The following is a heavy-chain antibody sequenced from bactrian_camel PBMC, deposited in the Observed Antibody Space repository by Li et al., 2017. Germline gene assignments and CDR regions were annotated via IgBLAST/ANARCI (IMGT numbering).Heavy chain of an antibody. D-gene: IGHD2*01. CDR2: IGRDGTT. CDR1: GYPFC. J-gene: IGHJ4*01. CDR3: ALQRSNGASYCYLDPVWEYAY. V-gene: IGHV3S63*01. Sequence: HVQLVESGGGSVQAGGSLRLSCAVSGYPFCMGWFRQAPGKEREGVAIIGRDGTTAYADSVKGRFTISKDNRDNSLYLQINNLKPEDTAMYYCALQRSNGASYCYLDPVWEYAYWGQGTQVTVS.